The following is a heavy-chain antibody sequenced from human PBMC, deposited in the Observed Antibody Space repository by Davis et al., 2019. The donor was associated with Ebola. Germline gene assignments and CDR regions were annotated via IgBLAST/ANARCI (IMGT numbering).Heavy chain of an antibody. D-gene: IGHD2-2*01. J-gene: IGHJ6*02. CDR1: GGSISSSNW. V-gene: IGHV4-4*02. CDR3: AGLSTSPPALGMDV. CDR2: IYHSGST. Sequence: GSLRLSCAVSGGSISSSNWWRWVRQPPGKGLEWIGEIYHSGSTNYNPSLKSRVTISVDTSKNQFSLKLSSVTAADTAVYYCAGLSTSPPALGMDVWGQGTTVTVSS.